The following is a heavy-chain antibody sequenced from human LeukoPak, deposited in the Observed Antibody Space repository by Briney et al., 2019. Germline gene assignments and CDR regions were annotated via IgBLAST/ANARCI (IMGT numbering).Heavy chain of an antibody. V-gene: IGHV4-34*01. CDR3: ARVPYCSGGSCHYYYYYGMDV. D-gene: IGHD2-15*01. CDR1: GFTFCDYY. J-gene: IGHJ6*02. Sequence: PGGSLRLSCAASGFTFCDYYMSWIRQPPGKGLEWIGEINHSGYTKYNPSLKSRDTISVDTSKNQFSLKLSSVTAAETAVYFCARVPYCSGGSCHYYYYYGMDVWGQGTTVAVSS. CDR2: INHSGYT.